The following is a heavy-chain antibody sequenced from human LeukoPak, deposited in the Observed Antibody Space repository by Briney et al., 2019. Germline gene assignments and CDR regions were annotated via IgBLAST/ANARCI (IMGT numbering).Heavy chain of an antibody. V-gene: IGHV4-39*07. J-gene: IGHJ4*02. CDR3: ARVESTRAIDY. CDR2: IYYSGST. D-gene: IGHD2-2*01. CDR1: GGSISSSSYY. Sequence: SETLSLTCTVSGGSISSSSYYWGWIRQPPGKGLEWIGSIYYSGSTYYNPPLKSRVTISVDTSKNQFSLKLSSVTAADTAVYYCARVESTRAIDYWGQGTLVTVSS.